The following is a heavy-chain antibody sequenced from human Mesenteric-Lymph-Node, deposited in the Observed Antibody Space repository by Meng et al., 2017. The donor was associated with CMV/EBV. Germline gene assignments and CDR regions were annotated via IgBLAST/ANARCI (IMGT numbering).Heavy chain of an antibody. D-gene: IGHD3-16*01. CDR1: GYSISSGYY. V-gene: IGHV4-38-2*02. CDR3: ARDLKNNGLYV. Sequence: SETLSLTCTVSGYSISSGYYWGWIRQPPGKGLEWIGSIYHSGSTYYNPSLKSRVTISVDTSKNQFSLKLSSVTAADTAVYYCARDLKNNGLYVWGQGTTVTVSS. J-gene: IGHJ6*02. CDR2: IYHSGST.